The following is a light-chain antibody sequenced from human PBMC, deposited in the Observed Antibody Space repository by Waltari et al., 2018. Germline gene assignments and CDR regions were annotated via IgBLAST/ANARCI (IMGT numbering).Light chain of an antibody. V-gene: IGLV3-21*01. CDR2: YDN. J-gene: IGLJ1*01. CDR3: QVWDANTDPGV. Sequence: SYVLTQPPSVSVAPGETARITCGGNNIESKSVHWYRPRPGQAPVVVISYDNDRAAGIPERFSGSNSVNTATLTISRVEAGDEADYYWQVWDANTDPGVFGTGTEVTVL. CDR1: NIESKS.